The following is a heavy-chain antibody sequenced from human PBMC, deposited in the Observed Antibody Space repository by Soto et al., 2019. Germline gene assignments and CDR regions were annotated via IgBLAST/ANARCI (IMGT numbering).Heavy chain of an antibody. V-gene: IGHV4-39*07. J-gene: IGHJ6*02. CDR1: GGSINSRSYY. Sequence: PSETLSLTCTVSGGSINSRSYYWGWIRQPPGKGLEWIGSIYYSGSTYYNPSLESRITVSVDTSKNQFSLKLNSVTAADTAVYYCARGYNYGLDVWGQGTTVTVSS. CDR2: IYYSGST. CDR3: ARGYNYGLDV.